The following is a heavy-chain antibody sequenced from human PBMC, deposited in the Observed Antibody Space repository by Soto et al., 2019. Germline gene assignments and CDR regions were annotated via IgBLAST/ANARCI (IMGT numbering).Heavy chain of an antibody. Sequence: GGSLRLSCVASWFTFITSFMGWVRQAPGKGLEWVANINQDGGGTYYVDSVEGRFTISRDNAKDSLYLQMNSLRGEDTAVYYCARYFRGSGRYFFDYWGQGTLVTVSS. CDR2: INQDGGGT. CDR3: ARYFRGSGRYFFDY. D-gene: IGHD6-19*01. CDR1: WFTFITSF. J-gene: IGHJ4*02. V-gene: IGHV3-7*03.